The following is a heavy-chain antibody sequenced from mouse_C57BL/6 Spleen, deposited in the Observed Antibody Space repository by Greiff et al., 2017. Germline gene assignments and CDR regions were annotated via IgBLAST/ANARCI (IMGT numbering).Heavy chain of an antibody. CDR1: GFTFSDYG. D-gene: IGHD1-2*01. J-gene: IGHJ2*01. V-gene: IGHV5-17*01. CDR2: ISSGSSTI. CDR3: ARLLRHLDY. Sequence: EVQLVESGGGLVKPGGSLKLSCAASGFTFSDYGMHWVRQAPEKGLEWVAYISSGSSTIYYADTVKGRFTISRDNAKNTLCLQMTSLRSEDTAMYYCARLLRHLDYWGQGTTLTVSS.